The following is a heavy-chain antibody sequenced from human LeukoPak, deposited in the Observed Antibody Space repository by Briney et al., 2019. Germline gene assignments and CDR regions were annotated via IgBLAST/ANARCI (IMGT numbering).Heavy chain of an antibody. V-gene: IGHV1-69*04. Sequence: ASVKVSCKASGGTFSSYAISWVRQAPGQGLEWMGRIIPILGIANYAQKFQGRVTITADKSTSTAYMELSSLRSEDTAVNYCARADTAMVGIDYWGQGTLVTVSS. D-gene: IGHD5-18*01. CDR3: ARADTAMVGIDY. CDR2: IIPILGIA. CDR1: GGTFSSYA. J-gene: IGHJ4*02.